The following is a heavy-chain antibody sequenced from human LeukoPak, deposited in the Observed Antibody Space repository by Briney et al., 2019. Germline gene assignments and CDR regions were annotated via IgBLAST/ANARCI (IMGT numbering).Heavy chain of an antibody. J-gene: IGHJ4*02. Sequence: GGSLRLSCTASGFTFGDYAMSWFRQAPGKGLEWVGFIRSKAYGGTTEYAASVKGRFTISRDDSKSIAYLQMNSLKTEDTAVYYCTRETMVRGPRFDYWGQGTLVTVSS. CDR1: GFTFGDYA. V-gene: IGHV3-49*03. CDR3: TRETMVRGPRFDY. D-gene: IGHD3-10*01. CDR2: IRSKAYGGTT.